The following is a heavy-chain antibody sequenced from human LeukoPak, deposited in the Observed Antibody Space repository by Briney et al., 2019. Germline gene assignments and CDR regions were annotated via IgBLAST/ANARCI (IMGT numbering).Heavy chain of an antibody. J-gene: IGHJ4*02. CDR1: GYTFTGYY. V-gene: IGHV1-2*02. CDR3: AREDYYDSSGYYYSKAFDY. CDR2: INPNSGGT. D-gene: IGHD3-22*01. Sequence: SVKVSCKASGYTFTGYYMHWVRQAPGQGLEWMGWINPNSGGTNYAQKFQGRVTMTRDTSISTAYMELSRLRSDDTAVYYCAREDYYDSSGYYYSKAFDYWGQGTLVTVSS.